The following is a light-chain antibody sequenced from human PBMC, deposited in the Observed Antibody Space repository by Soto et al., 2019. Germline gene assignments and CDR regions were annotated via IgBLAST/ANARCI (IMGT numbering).Light chain of an antibody. CDR2: KAS. J-gene: IGKJ5*01. CDR3: QQFNSL. V-gene: IGKV1-13*02. Sequence: IQMTQSASSLSASLGDRVTITCRASQGISNYLAWYQQKPGKLPKLLIYKASSLEGGVPSRFSGSGSGTEFTLTITSLQPDDFATYYCQQFNSLFGQGTRLEIK. CDR1: QGISNY.